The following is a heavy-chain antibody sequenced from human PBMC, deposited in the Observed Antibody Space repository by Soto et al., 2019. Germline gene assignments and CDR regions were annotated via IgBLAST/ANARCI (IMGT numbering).Heavy chain of an antibody. Sequence: QAHLVESGGGVVQPGRSLRLSCAASGFTFTSYGMHWVRQAPGTRLEWVAVISYDGGLQHYADSVKGRFTISRDNXXXXXXXXXXXXXXXXXXXXXXXXXXXXXXASVPYSWGQGTLVSVSS. J-gene: IGHJ4*02. CDR2: ISYDGGLQ. CDR1: GFTFTSYG. V-gene: IGHV3-30*03. CDR3: XXXXXXXXASVPYS. D-gene: IGHD3-16*01.